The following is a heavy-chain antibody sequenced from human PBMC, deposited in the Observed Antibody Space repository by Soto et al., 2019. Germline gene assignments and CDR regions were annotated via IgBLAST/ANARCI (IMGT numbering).Heavy chain of an antibody. V-gene: IGHV4-59*01. D-gene: IGHD2-21*02. CDR3: ARVYCGGDCYSGTPDTYFDY. CDR1: GGSISSYY. J-gene: IGHJ4*02. CDR2: IYYSGST. Sequence: SETLSLTCTVSGGSISSYYWSWIRQPPGKGLEWIGYIYYSGSTNYNPSLKSRVTISVDTSKNQFSLKLSSVTAADTAVYDGARVYCGGDCYSGTPDTYFDYWGQGTLVTVSS.